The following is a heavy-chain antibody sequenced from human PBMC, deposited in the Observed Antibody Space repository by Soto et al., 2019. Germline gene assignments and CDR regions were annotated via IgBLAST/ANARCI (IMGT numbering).Heavy chain of an antibody. CDR3: ARSGSGSGYFDY. J-gene: IGHJ4*02. CDR1: GFTFSSYD. Sequence: GGSLRLSCAASGFTFSSYDMHWVRQATGKGLEWVSAIGTAGDTYYPGSVKGRFTISRENAKNSLYLQMNSLRAEDTAVYYCARSGSGSGYFDYWGQGTLVTVSS. CDR2: IGTAGDT. D-gene: IGHD3-10*01. V-gene: IGHV3-13*01.